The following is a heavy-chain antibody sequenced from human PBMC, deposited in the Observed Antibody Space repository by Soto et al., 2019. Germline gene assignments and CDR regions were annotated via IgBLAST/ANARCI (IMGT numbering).Heavy chain of an antibody. D-gene: IGHD3-9*01. Sequence: SGKACCKAPCVAFSKSIVTCLLQASGLGIEWVGGIIPIFGTANYAQKFQGRVTITADESTSTSYMEVNNLRSEDTAVYYCARSDMVTGTTIFDSWDQGTLVTVPQ. CDR2: IIPIFGTA. CDR3: ARSDMVTGTTIFDS. J-gene: IGHJ4*02. CDR1: CVAFSKSI. V-gene: IGHV1-69*13.